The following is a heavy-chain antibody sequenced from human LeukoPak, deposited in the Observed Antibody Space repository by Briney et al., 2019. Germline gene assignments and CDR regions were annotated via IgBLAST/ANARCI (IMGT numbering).Heavy chain of an antibody. D-gene: IGHD6-19*01. J-gene: IGHJ2*01. CDR3: ARVGYSSGWFQYFDL. CDR1: GYTFTGYY. V-gene: IGHV1-2*02. Sequence: ASVKVSCKASGYTFTGYYMHWVRQAPGQGLEWMGWINPNSGGTNYAQKFQGRVTMTRDTSISTAYMELSRLRSDDTAVYYCARVGYSSGWFQYFDLWGRGTLVTVSS. CDR2: INPNSGGT.